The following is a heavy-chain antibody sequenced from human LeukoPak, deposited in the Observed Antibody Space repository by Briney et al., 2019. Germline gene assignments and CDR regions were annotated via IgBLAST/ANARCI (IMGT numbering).Heavy chain of an antibody. V-gene: IGHV2-70*11. CDR3: ARVVRVAGNNFFDY. D-gene: IGHD6-19*01. Sequence: ESGPTLVNPTQTLTLTCSFSGFSLRTKGMCVSWIRQPPGKALEWLARVDWDGEEHYRPSPINRVTISRDTSKNQVVLTMTNMDPEDTATYYCARVVRVAGNNFFDYWGQGILVTVSS. CDR2: VDWDGEE. CDR1: GFSLRTKGMC. J-gene: IGHJ4*02.